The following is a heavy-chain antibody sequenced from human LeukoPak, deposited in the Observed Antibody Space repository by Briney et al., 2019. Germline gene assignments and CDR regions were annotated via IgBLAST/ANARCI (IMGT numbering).Heavy chain of an antibody. D-gene: IGHD2/OR15-2a*01. CDR2: IHSSGSI. CDR3: ARGTFKDGLDA. V-gene: IGHV4-4*07. Sequence: PSETLSLTCTVSGGSISIFYWSWIRQPAGKGLDWIGRIHSSGSINHNPSLKSRVTLSVDTSKNQFSLKLTSVAAADTAVYYCARGTFKDGLDAWGQGTTVTVSS. J-gene: IGHJ6*02. CDR1: GGSISIFY.